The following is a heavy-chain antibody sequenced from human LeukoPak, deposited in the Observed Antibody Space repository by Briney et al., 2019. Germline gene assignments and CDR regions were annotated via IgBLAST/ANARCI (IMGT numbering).Heavy chain of an antibody. V-gene: IGHV4-38-2*01. CDR2: IYHSGST. Sequence: SETLSLTCAVSGYSISSGYYWGWIRQPPGKGLEWFGSIYHSGSTYYNPSLKSRVTISVDTSKNQFSLKLSSVTAADTAVYYCARLRRSGWELYFDYWGQGTLVTVSS. D-gene: IGHD3-10*01. J-gene: IGHJ4*02. CDR3: ARLRRSGWELYFDY. CDR1: GYSISSGYY.